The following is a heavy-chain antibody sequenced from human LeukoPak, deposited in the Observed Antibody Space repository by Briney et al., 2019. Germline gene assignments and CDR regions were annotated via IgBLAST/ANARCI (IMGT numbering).Heavy chain of an antibody. CDR1: GYTFTSYG. V-gene: IGHV1-18*01. CDR3: ARGNDGTFDI. J-gene: IGHJ3*02. CDR2: TSAYNGNT. Sequence: ASVKVSCKASGYTFTSYGISWVRQAPGQGLEWMGWTSAYNGNTNYAQKFQGRVTMTRDTSISTDYMELSSLRSDDTAVYYCARGNDGTFDIWGQGTMVTVSS. D-gene: IGHD4-17*01.